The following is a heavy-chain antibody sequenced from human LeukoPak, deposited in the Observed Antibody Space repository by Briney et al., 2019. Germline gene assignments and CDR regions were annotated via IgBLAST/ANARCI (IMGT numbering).Heavy chain of an antibody. J-gene: IGHJ6*02. CDR2: ISYDGNTK. D-gene: IGHD6-13*01. V-gene: IGHV3-30*04. Sequence: GGSLRLSCAASGFTFSNYAMHWVRQAPGKGLEWVTVISYDGNTKYYADSVKGRFTISRDNAKNTLYLQMNSLRAEDTALYYCARRIAAAATGNYYSYGMDVWGQGTTVTVSS. CDR1: GFTFSNYA. CDR3: ARRIAAAATGNYYSYGMDV.